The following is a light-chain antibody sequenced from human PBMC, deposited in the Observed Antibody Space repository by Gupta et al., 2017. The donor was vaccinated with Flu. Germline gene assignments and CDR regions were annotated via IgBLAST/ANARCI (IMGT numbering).Light chain of an antibody. CDR3: AAWDDSLNGHYV. J-gene: IGLJ1*01. Sequence: QSVLAQPPPASGTPGQRVTISCSGSSSNIGSNAVNWYQQVPGTAPKLLMYGNNQRPSGVPDRFSGSKSGTSASLAISGLQSEDDADYYCAAWDDSLNGHYVFGTGTKVTVL. V-gene: IGLV1-44*01. CDR1: SSNIGSNA. CDR2: GNN.